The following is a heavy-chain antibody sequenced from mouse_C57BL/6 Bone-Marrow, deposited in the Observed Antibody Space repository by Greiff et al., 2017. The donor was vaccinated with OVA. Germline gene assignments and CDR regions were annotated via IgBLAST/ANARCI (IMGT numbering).Heavy chain of an antibody. CDR3: SGGRPRYFYV. D-gene: IGHD3-1*01. Sequence: QVQLKQSGPELVKPGASVKISCKASGYAFSSSWMNWVKQRPGKGLEWIGRIYPGDGDTNYNGKFKGKATLTADKSSSTAYMQLSSLTSEDSAVYFCSGGRPRYFYVWGTGTTVTVSS. CDR1: GYAFSSSW. J-gene: IGHJ1*03. CDR2: IYPGDGDT. V-gene: IGHV1-82*01.